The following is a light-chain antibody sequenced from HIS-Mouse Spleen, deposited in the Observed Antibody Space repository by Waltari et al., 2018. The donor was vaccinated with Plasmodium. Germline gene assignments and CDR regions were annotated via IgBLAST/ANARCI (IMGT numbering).Light chain of an antibody. Sequence: QSALTQPAHVSGSPGQSITISCTGTSRDIGSYNLVSWYQQHPGKAPKLMIYEGSERPSGVSNRFSGSKSGNTASLTISGLQAEDEADYYCCAYAGSSTWVFGGGTKLTVL. CDR1: SRDIGSYNL. CDR3: CAYAGSSTWV. J-gene: IGLJ3*02. V-gene: IGLV2-23*01. CDR2: EGS.